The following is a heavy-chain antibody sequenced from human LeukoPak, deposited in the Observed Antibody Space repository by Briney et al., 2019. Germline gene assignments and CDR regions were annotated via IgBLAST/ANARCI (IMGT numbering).Heavy chain of an antibody. CDR1: GVTFGTYA. CDR3: VKASRYFGEFDY. Sequence: PGGSLRLSCAASGVTFGTYAMSWVRHDPRKGLEWVSGMNGSGTSIYYADAVKGRFTISRDNSKNTLFLQMNSLRAEDTAVYYCVKASRYFGEFDYWGQGALVTVSS. CDR2: MNGSGTSI. D-gene: IGHD3-9*01. J-gene: IGHJ4*02. V-gene: IGHV3-23*01.